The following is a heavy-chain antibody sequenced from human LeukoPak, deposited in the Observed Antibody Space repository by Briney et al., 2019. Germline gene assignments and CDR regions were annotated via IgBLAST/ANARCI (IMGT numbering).Heavy chain of an antibody. CDR2: ISSSGSTI. V-gene: IGHV3-48*03. Sequence: PGGSLRLSCAASGFTFSSYEMNWVRQAPGKGLEWLSYISSSGSTIYYADSVKGRFTTSRDNAKSSLYLQMNTLRAEDTAVYYCARAGHVITMIVVLDAFDIWGQGTMVTVSS. D-gene: IGHD3-22*01. CDR1: GFTFSSYE. CDR3: ARAGHVITMIVVLDAFDI. J-gene: IGHJ3*02.